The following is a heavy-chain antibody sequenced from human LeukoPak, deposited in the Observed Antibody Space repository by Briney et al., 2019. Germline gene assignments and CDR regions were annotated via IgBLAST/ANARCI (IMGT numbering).Heavy chain of an antibody. CDR1: GFTFSSYW. CDR2: INSDGSST. CDR3: ARVSSGCIDY. V-gene: IGHV3-74*01. D-gene: IGHD6-19*01. J-gene: IGHJ4*02. Sequence: GGSLRLSCAASGFTFSSYWMHWVRQAPGEGLVWVSRINSDGSSTSYADSVKGRFTISRDNAKNTLYLQMNSLRAEDTAVYYCARVSSGCIDYWGQGALVTVSS.